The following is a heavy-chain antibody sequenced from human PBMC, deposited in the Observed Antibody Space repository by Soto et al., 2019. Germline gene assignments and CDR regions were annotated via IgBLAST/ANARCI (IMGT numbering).Heavy chain of an antibody. CDR1: GFTFSSYN. CDR2: ISGSSSTI. V-gene: IGHV3-48*02. D-gene: IGHD5-18*01. J-gene: IGHJ4*02. Sequence: GGSLRLSCAASGFTFSSYNMNWVRQAPGKGLEWVSYISGSSSTIYYVDSVKGRFTVSRDNAKNSLYLQMNSLGDEDTAVYYCARAFTGYSYGYFYWGRGTLVTVSS. CDR3: ARAFTGYSYGYFY.